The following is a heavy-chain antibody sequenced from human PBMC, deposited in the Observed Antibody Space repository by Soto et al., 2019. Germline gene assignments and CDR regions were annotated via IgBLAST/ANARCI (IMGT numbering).Heavy chain of an antibody. CDR3: ARDPGYYDFWSGYNFYYGIDV. D-gene: IGHD3-3*01. Sequence: GSLRLPYAASGFTFSRYAMSWVRQAPEKELEWVSAISGSGGSTYYADSVKGRFTISRDNSKNTLYLQMNSLRSDDTAVYYCARDPGYYDFWSGYNFYYGIDVWGQGTTVTVSS. CDR1: GFTFSRYA. J-gene: IGHJ6*02. V-gene: IGHV3-23*01. CDR2: ISGSGGST.